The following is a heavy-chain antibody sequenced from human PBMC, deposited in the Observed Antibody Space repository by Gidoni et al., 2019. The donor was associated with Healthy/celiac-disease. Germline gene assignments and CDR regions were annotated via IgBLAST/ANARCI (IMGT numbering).Heavy chain of an antibody. CDR2: INPNSGGT. V-gene: IGHV1-2*04. J-gene: IGHJ3*02. D-gene: IGHD1-26*01. Sequence: QVQLVQSGAEVTKPGASVKVSCKDSGYTFTGYYMPWVRQAPGQGLEWMGWINPNSGGTNYAQKFQGWVTMTRDTSISTAYMELSRLRSDDTAVYYCARDQSGSYYNAFDIWGQGTMVTVSS. CDR1: GYTFTGYY. CDR3: ARDQSGSYYNAFDI.